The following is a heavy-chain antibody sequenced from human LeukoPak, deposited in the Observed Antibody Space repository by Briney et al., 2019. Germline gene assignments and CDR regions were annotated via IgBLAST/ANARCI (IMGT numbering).Heavy chain of an antibody. CDR1: GVSMSAYQ. CDR2: INTKGET. D-gene: IGHD2-21*01. Sequence: KASETLSLTCTVSGVSMSAYQWSGVRQSPEKGLEWIGCINTKGETSYNPSLKSRVTTSVDTSKSQFSLRLTSVTAADTAVYYCATSNDAKIAPFDHWGQGAPVTVSS. CDR3: ATSNDAKIAPFDH. V-gene: IGHV4-4*09. J-gene: IGHJ4*02.